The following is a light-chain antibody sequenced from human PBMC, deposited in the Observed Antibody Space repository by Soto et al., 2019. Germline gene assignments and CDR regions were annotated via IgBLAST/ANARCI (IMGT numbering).Light chain of an antibody. CDR1: QSVSSSY. CDR2: GAS. Sequence: EIVLTQSPGTLSLSPGERATLSCRASQSVSSSYLAWYQQKPGQAHRLLIYGASSRATGIPDRFSGSGSGTDFTLTISRLEPEDFAGYYCQQYGSSSWTFGQGTKVEIK. J-gene: IGKJ1*01. CDR3: QQYGSSSWT. V-gene: IGKV3-20*01.